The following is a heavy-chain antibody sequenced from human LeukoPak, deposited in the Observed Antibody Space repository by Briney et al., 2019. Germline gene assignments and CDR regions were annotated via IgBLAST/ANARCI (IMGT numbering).Heavy chain of an antibody. V-gene: IGHV4-59*01. J-gene: IGHJ4*02. Sequence: SETLSPTCTVSGDSFSSYHWSWLRQPPGKGLEWIGYISSSGSTSYNPSLKSRVTISVDTSRNQFSLRLNSMTAADTAVYYCARVGRGDHTWGSYYCDHWGQGTLVSVSS. CDR3: ARVGRGDHTWGSYYCDH. CDR2: ISSSGST. CDR1: GDSFSSYH. D-gene: IGHD3-16*01.